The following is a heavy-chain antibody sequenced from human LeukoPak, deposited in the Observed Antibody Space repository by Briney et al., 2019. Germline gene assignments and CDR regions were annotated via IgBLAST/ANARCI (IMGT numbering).Heavy chain of an antibody. Sequence: GGSLRLSCVASGFTVTSNCMSWVRQAPGKGLEWVSVIYSGDTTNYVDSVKGRFTISRDNSKNTLYLQMNSLRAEDTAVYYCAASPIAMPGPRFDYWGQGTLVTVSS. CDR3: AASPIAMPGPRFDY. CDR1: GFTVTSNC. V-gene: IGHV3-53*01. D-gene: IGHD6-19*01. CDR2: IYSGDTT. J-gene: IGHJ4*02.